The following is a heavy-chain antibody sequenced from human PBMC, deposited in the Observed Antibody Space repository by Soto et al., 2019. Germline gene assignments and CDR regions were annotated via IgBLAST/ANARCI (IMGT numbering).Heavy chain of an antibody. CDR2: ISAYNGNT. CDR1: CYTFTSYG. CDR3: ARGRPSGYGDPDFHSVDY. J-gene: IGHJ4*02. Sequence: SVKVWSKASCYTFTSYGIIWVQQAPVQGLEWMGWISAYNGNTNYAQKLQGRVTMTTDTSTSTAYMELRSLRYDDTAVYYCARGRPSGYGDPDFHSVDYWGQGTLVTVYS. V-gene: IGHV1-18*04. D-gene: IGHD4-17*01.